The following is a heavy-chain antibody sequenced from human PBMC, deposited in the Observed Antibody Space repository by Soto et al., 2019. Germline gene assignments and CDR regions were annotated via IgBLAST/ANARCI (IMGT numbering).Heavy chain of an antibody. CDR3: TRSPRNGGFYGMDG. Sequence: ASVKVSFTASGYSLTGYYIHWVRLAPGQGLEWMVWINPNTGGRNYARKFQDRVTMTRDTSISTASVELNRQLDDEAAIYYLTRSPRNGGFYGMDGWGQGTTVSVSS. CDR1: GYSLTGYY. D-gene: IGHD4-17*01. V-gene: IGHV1-2*02. J-gene: IGHJ6*02. CDR2: INPNTGGR.